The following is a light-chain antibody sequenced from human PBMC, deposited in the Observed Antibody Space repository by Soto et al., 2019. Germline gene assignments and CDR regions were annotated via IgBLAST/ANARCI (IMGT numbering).Light chain of an antibody. CDR2: KAS. V-gene: IGKV1-5*03. CDR1: QNIGSW. CDR3: LQYNTYPIYT. Sequence: DIQMTQSPSTLSAFTGDRVTITCRASQNIGSWLAWYQQKPGKAPNLLIYKASTLETGVPSRFSGSGSGTEFTLTISGLQPDDFATYYCLQYNTYPIYTFGQGTKVEIK. J-gene: IGKJ2*01.